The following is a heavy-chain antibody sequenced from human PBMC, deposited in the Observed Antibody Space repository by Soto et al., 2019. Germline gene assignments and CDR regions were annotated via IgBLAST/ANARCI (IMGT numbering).Heavy chain of an antibody. D-gene: IGHD1-1*01. V-gene: IGHV3-23*01. J-gene: IGHJ4*02. CDR1: GFTISSNA. Sequence: PGGFLRLSCAASGFTISSNAMYWVRQAPGKGLEWVSAISDRGDTTHYADSVKGRFTISRDTSKNTLYLQLNTLRADDTAVYYLAKDKPGTTSFDYRGQGTLVTVSS. CDR2: ISDRGDTT. CDR3: AKDKPGTTSFDY.